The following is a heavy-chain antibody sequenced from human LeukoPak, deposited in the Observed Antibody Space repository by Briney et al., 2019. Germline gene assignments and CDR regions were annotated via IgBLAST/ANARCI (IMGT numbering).Heavy chain of an antibody. V-gene: IGHV7-4-1*02. CDR1: GYTFTGYA. J-gene: IGHJ3*02. D-gene: IGHD6-6*01. Sequence: ASVKVSCKASGYTFTGYALNWVRQALGQGLEWMGWINTNTGNTKTAQGLTGRFVLSLDTSVRTAYLWIRTQPAEYTTVYYCAREYDRGSSTNDAFDIGGERTMVTVSS. CDR2: INTNTGNT. CDR3: AREYDRGSSTNDAFDI.